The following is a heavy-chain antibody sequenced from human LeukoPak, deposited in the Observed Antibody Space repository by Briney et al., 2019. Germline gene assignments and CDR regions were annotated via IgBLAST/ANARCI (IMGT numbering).Heavy chain of an antibody. J-gene: IGHJ4*02. D-gene: IGHD1-14*01. V-gene: IGHV4-34*01. CDR3: ASRRVSPFDY. CDR2: INHSGST. Sequence: SETPSLTCAVYGGSFSGYYWSWIRQPPGKGLEWIGEINHSGSTNYNPSLKSRVTISVDTSKNQFSLKLSSVTAADTAVYYCASRRVSPFDYWGQGTLVTVSS. CDR1: GGSFSGYY.